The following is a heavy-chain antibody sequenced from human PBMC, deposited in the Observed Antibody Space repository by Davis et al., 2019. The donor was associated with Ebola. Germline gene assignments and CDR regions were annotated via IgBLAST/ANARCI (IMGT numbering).Heavy chain of an antibody. Sequence: ASVKVSCKASGYTFTNYYMHWVRQAPGQGLEWMGMINPNDGRTIYAQKFQGRVTVTRDTSTRTAYLEVTNLTSEDTAVYYCAREWQNYYSYWGQGTLVTVSS. CDR2: INPNDGRT. CDR3: AREWQNYYSY. J-gene: IGHJ4*02. CDR1: GYTFTNYY. D-gene: IGHD2-21*02. V-gene: IGHV1-46*01.